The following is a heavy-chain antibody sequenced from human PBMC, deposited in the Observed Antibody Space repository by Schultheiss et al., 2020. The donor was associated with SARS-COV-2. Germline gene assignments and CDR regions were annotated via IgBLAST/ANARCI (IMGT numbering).Heavy chain of an antibody. V-gene: IGHV3-23*01. J-gene: IGHJ4*02. CDR2: ISGSGGST. Sequence: GGSLRLSCAASGFTFSSYGMHWVRQAPGKGLEWVSAISGSGGSTYYADSVKGRFTISRDNSKNTLYLQMNSLRAEDTAVYYCAKDKGSSGCFDYWGQGTLVTVSS. D-gene: IGHD6-19*01. CDR1: GFTFSSYG. CDR3: AKDKGSSGCFDY.